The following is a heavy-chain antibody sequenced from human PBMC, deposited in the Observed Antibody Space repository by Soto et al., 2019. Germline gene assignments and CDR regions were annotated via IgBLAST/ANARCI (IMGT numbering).Heavy chain of an antibody. J-gene: IGHJ4*02. Sequence: QVQLVESGGGLVKPGGSLRLSCAASGFAFSDPYMSWIRQAPGKGLEWISYISSSGSTIYYADSVKGRFTISGDNAKKSLYLQMDSLTADDTAVYYCARGGASVTTPFDYWGQGTQVTVSS. D-gene: IGHD4-17*01. CDR3: ARGGASVTTPFDY. CDR1: GFAFSDPY. CDR2: ISSSGSTI. V-gene: IGHV3-11*01.